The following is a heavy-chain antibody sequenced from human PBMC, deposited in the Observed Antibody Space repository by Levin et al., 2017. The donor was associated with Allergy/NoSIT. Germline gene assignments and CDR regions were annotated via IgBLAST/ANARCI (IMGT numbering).Heavy chain of an antibody. CDR1: GFTFSSYA. Sequence: ASVKVSCAASGFTFSSYAMSWVRQAPGKGLEWVSAISGSGGSTYYADSVKGRFTISRDNSKNTLYLQMNSLRAEDTAVYYCAKGNGIDQYFQHWGQGTLVTVSS. CDR3: AKGNGIDQYFQH. V-gene: IGHV3-23*01. J-gene: IGHJ1*01. CDR2: ISGSGGST.